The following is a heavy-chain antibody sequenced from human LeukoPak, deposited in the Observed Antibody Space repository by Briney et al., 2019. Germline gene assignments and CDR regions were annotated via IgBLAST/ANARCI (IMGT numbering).Heavy chain of an antibody. D-gene: IGHD4-17*01. J-gene: IGHJ5*02. Sequence: SETLSLTCTVSGGSISSSSYCWGWIRQPPGKGLEWIGSIYYSGSTYYNPSLKSRVTISVDTSKNQFSLKLSSVTAADTAVYYCARRQTDYEVNWFDPWGQGTLVTVSS. CDR1: GGSISSSSYC. CDR2: IYYSGST. CDR3: ARRQTDYEVNWFDP. V-gene: IGHV4-39*01.